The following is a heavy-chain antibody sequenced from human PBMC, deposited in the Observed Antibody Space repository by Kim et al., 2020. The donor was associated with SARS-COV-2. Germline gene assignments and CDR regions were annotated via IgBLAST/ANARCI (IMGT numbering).Heavy chain of an antibody. D-gene: IGHD3-10*01. CDR2: INHSGST. CDR3: ARGLGGSGSYYRTTYYYYGMDV. Sequence: SETLSLTCAVYGGSFSGYYWSWIRQPPGKGLEWIGEINHSGSTNYNPSLKSRVTISVDTSKNQFSLKLSSVTAADTAVYYCARGLGGSGSYYRTTYYYYGMDVWGQGTTVTVSS. V-gene: IGHV4-34*01. CDR1: GGSFSGYY. J-gene: IGHJ6*02.